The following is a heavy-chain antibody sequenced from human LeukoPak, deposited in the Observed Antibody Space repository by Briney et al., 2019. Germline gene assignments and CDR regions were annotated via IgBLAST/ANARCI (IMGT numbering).Heavy chain of an antibody. J-gene: IGHJ4*02. CDR2: ISAYNGNT. D-gene: IGHD6-6*01. Sequence: ASVKVSCKASGYTFTRYGISGVREAPGQGVEWRGCISAYNGNTNSAQKLQGRVTMTTDTSTSTAYMELRSLRSDDTAVYYCARDFSSSDYWGQGTLVTVSS. CDR3: ARDFSSSDY. V-gene: IGHV1-18*01. CDR1: GYTFTRYG.